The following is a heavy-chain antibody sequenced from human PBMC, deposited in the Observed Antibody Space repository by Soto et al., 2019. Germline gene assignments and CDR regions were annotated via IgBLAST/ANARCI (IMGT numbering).Heavy chain of an antibody. J-gene: IGHJ4*02. D-gene: IGHD2-8*02. Sequence: QVQLVESGGGVVQPGRSLRLSCAVSGFTFNSYGMHWVRQAPGKGLEWVAVIWYDGSNKYYADSVKGRFTISRDNSKKTLYLQMNSLRAEDTAVYYCARGYWYSADYFDYWGQGTLVTVSS. V-gene: IGHV3-33*01. CDR1: GFTFNSYG. CDR2: IWYDGSNK. CDR3: ARGYWYSADYFDY.